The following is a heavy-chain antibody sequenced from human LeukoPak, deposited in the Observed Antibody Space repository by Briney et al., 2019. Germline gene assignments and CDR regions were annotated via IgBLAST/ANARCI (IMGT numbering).Heavy chain of an antibody. J-gene: IGHJ6*02. D-gene: IGHD6-13*01. CDR2: IYYSGST. CDR3: ARLGVAAAGPYYYYGMDV. Sequence: PSETLSLTCTVSGGSLSSYYWSWIRQPPGKGLEWIGYIYYSGSTNYNPSLKSRVTISVDTSKNQFSLKLSSVTAADTAVYYCARLGVAAAGPYYYYGMDVWGQGTTVTVSS. CDR1: GGSLSSYY. V-gene: IGHV4-59*01.